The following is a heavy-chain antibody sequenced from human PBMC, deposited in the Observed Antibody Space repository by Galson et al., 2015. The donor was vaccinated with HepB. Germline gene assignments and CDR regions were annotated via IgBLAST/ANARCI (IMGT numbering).Heavy chain of an antibody. V-gene: IGHV1-24*01. CDR3: ATFYDYVWGSYRYLDAFDI. CDR2: FDPEDDET. CDR1: GYTLTELS. J-gene: IGHJ3*02. D-gene: IGHD3-16*02. Sequence: SVKVSCKVSGYTLTELSMHWVRQAPGKGLEWMGGFDPEDDETIYAQKFRGRVTMTEDTSTDTAYMELSSLRSEDTAVYYCATFYDYVWGSYRYLDAFDIWGQGTMVTVSS.